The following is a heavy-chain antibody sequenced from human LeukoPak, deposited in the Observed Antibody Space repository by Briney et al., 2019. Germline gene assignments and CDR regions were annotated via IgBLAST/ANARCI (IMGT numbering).Heavy chain of an antibody. D-gene: IGHD1-7*01. CDR2: INTNTGNP. J-gene: IGHJ5*02. CDR3: ARGPLGWNYFNWFDP. Sequence: ASVKVSCKASGYTFTSYAMNWVRQAPGQGLEWMGWINTNTGNPTYAQGFTGRFVFSLDTSVSTAYLQISSLKAEDTAVYYCARGPLGWNYFNWFDPWGQGTLVTVSS. CDR1: GYTFTSYA. V-gene: IGHV7-4-1*02.